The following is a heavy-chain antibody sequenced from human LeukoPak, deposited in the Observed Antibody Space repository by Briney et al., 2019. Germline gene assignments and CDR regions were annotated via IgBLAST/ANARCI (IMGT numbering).Heavy chain of an antibody. CDR1: GGTFSSYA. CDR3: ARGYYYDSSGYYYFDY. Sequence: SVKVSCKASGGTFSSYAISWLRQAPGQGLEWMGRIIPIFGTANYAQKFQGRVTITTDESTSTAYMELSSLRSEDTAVYYCARGYYYDSSGYYYFDYWGQGTLVTVSS. V-gene: IGHV1-69*05. D-gene: IGHD3-22*01. CDR2: IIPIFGTA. J-gene: IGHJ4*02.